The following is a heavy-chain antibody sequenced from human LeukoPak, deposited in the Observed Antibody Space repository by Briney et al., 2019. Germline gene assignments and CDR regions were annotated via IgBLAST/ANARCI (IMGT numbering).Heavy chain of an antibody. V-gene: IGHV1-69*06. CDR1: GGTFSSYA. CDR2: IIPIFGTA. Sequence: GSSVKVSCKASGGTFSSYAISWVRQAPGQGLEWMGGIIPIFGTANYAQKFQGRVTITADKSTSTAYMELSSLRSEDTAVYYCARAEVTIFGVVIMFDYWGQGTLVTVSS. CDR3: ARAEVTIFGVVIMFDY. D-gene: IGHD3-3*01. J-gene: IGHJ4*02.